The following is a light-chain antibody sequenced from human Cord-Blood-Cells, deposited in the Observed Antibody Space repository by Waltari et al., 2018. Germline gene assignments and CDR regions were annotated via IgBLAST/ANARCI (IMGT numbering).Light chain of an antibody. CDR1: VLAKKY. CDR2: KDS. V-gene: IGLV3-27*01. CDR3: YSAADNNWV. J-gene: IGLJ3*02. Sequence: SYELTQPSSVSVSPGQTARITCPGDVLAKKYARWFQQKPGQAPVLVIYKDSERPSGIPERLSGSSSGTTVTLTISGAQVEDEADYYCYSAADNNWVFGGGTKLTVL.